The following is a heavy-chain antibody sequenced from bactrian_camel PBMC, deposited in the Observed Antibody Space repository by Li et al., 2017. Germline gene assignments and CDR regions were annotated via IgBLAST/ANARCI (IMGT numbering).Heavy chain of an antibody. V-gene: IGHV3S53*01. D-gene: IGHD3*01. Sequence: VQLVESGGGSVQSGGSLRLSCVVSGNTYRVLCMAWFRQAPGKEREGVAGIDADGGRNYANSVKGRFTISKDNAKNTLYLQMNSLKPEDTAMYYCATDSGECPGTRVLWLYEGQGTQVTVS. J-gene: IGHJ4*01. CDR1: GNTYRVLC. CDR2: IDADGGR.